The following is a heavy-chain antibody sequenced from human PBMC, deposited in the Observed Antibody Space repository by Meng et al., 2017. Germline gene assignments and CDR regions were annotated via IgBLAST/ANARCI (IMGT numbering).Heavy chain of an antibody. V-gene: IGHV1-69*05. D-gene: IGHD6-13*01. CDR3: ALRVSSSWQKGDY. J-gene: IGHJ4*02. Sequence: SVKVSCKASGGTFSSYAISWVRQAPGQGLEWMGGIIPIFGTANCAQKFQGRVTITTDESTSTAYMELSSLRSEDTAVYYCALRVSSSWQKGDYWGQGTLVTVSS. CDR2: IIPIFGTA. CDR1: GGTFSSYA.